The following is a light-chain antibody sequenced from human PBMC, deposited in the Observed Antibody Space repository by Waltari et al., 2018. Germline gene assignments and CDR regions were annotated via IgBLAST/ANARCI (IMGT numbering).Light chain of an antibody. CDR2: EIN. CDR1: SSKIGNNY. J-gene: IGLJ1*01. V-gene: IGLV1-51*02. CDR3: GTWDASLGGI. Sequence: QSVLTQPPSVSAAPGQTVTISCSADSSKIGNNYVSWYQHFPGTAPKLLIYEINSPPSGIPSRFSGSNFGTSAPLGITGLQTGDEADYYCGTWDASLGGIFGTGTKVTVL.